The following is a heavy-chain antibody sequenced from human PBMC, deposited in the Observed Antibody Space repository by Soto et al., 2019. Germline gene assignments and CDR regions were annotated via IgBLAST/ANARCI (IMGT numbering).Heavy chain of an antibody. CDR1: GYTVTSYG. D-gene: IGHD2-15*01. CDR3: ARTPPLEPVHFDY. J-gene: IGHJ4*02. Sequence: GSVKGCCKAYGYTVTSYGIRWVRQSPGQGLEWMGWISAYNGNTNYAQKLQGRVTMTTDTSTSTAYMELRSLRSDDTAVYYCARTPPLEPVHFDYWGQGTLVTVSS. CDR2: ISAYNGNT. V-gene: IGHV1-18*01.